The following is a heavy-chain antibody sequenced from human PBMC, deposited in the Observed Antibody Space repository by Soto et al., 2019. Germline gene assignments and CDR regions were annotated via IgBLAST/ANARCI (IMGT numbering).Heavy chain of an antibody. V-gene: IGHV1-18*01. CDR3: ATFGVHSSSWYTGH. D-gene: IGHD6-13*01. CDR2: ISAYNGNT. CDR1: GYTFINYG. J-gene: IGHJ4*02. Sequence: ASVKVSCKASGYTFINYGTSWVRQAPGQGLEWMGWISAYNGNTNYAQKLQGRVTMTTDTSTSTAYMELRSLRSDDTAVYFCATFGVHSSSWYTGHWGQGTLVTVSS.